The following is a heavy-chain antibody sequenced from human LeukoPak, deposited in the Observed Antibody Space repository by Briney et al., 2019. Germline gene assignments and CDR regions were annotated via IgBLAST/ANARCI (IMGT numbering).Heavy chain of an antibody. V-gene: IGHV3-11*01. CDR3: ARDPSQVGATQYYFDY. J-gene: IGHJ4*02. Sequence: GGSLRLSCAASGFTFSDYYMSWIRQAPGKGLEWVSYISSSGSTIYYADSVKGRFTISRDNAKNSLYLQMNSLRAEDTAVYYCARDPSQVGATQYYFDYWGQGTLVTVSS. CDR1: GFTFSDYY. CDR2: ISSSGSTI. D-gene: IGHD1-26*01.